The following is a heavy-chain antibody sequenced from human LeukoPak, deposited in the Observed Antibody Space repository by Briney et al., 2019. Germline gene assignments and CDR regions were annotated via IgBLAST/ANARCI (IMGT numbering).Heavy chain of an antibody. J-gene: IGHJ4*02. CDR2: IYYSGST. Sequence: KASETLSLTCTVSGGSISSYYWSWIRQPPWKGLEWIGYIYYSGSTNYNPSIKSRVTISVDTSKNQFSLKLSSVTAADTAVYYCAGKKGTMVFFDYWGQGTLVTVPS. V-gene: IGHV4-59*01. CDR3: AGKKGTMVFFDY. CDR1: GGSISSYY. D-gene: IGHD4/OR15-4a*01.